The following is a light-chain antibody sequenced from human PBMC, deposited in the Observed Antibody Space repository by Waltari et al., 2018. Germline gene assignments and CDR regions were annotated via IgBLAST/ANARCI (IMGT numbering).Light chain of an antibody. CDR3: AAWDDSLNAYV. V-gene: IGLV1-44*01. Sequence: QSVLTQPPSASVTPGQRVTISCSGSRSNIGSNTANWYHLLPGTAPKLVVYSNNQRPSGVPDRFSGSKSGTSASLAISGLQSEDEADYYCAAWDDSLNAYVFGTGTKVTVL. CDR1: RSNIGSNT. J-gene: IGLJ1*01. CDR2: SNN.